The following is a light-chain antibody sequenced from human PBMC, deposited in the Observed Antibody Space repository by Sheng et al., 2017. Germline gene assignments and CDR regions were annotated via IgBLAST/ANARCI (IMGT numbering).Light chain of an antibody. CDR1: QSVLYSSNNKNY. V-gene: IGKV4-1*01. Sequence: DIVMTQSPDSLAVSLGERATINCKSSQSVLYSSNNKNYLAWYQQKPGQPPKLLIYWASTRESGVPDRFSGSGSGTDFTLTISSLQTEDVAVYYXQQYYSTPXTFGQGTKLEI. CDR2: WAS. CDR3: QQYYSTPXT. J-gene: IGKJ2*01.